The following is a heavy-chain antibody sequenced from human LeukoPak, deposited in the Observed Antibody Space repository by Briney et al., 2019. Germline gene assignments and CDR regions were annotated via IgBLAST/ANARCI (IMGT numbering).Heavy chain of an antibody. CDR1: GYTFTAYS. CDR2: INTNSGGP. CDR3: ARDLDYYGSGSFFNI. Sequence: ASVKVSCKASGYTFTAYSMHWVRQAPGQGLEWMGWINTNSGGPNSAQKFQGRVTMTRATSSTTAHMELSRLRSDDTAVYYCARDLDYYGSGSFFNIWGQGTMVTVSS. J-gene: IGHJ3*02. V-gene: IGHV1-2*02. D-gene: IGHD3-10*01.